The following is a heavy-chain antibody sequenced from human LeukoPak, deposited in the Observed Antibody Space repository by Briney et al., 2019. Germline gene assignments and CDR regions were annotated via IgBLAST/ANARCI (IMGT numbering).Heavy chain of an antibody. CDR2: INSDVSST. CDR3: SSGNSHAFDI. D-gene: IGHD4-23*01. CDR1: AFTLSSNW. J-gene: IGHJ3*02. Sequence: GGSLTLSCPASAFTLSSNWMHWDRHAPGKGLVWVSRINSDVSSTSDADSGKGRFTISRDNAKNTLYLQMNNLRAEDTAVYYCSSGNSHAFDIWGQGTMVTVSS. V-gene: IGHV3-74*01.